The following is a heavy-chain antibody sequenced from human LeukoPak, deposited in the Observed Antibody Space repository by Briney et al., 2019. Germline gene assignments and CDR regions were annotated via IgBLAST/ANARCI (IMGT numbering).Heavy chain of an antibody. CDR3: AKVVSGQLPYYFDY. J-gene: IGHJ4*02. D-gene: IGHD2-2*01. CDR1: GFTFSSYG. CDR2: ISYDGSNK. Sequence: GGSLRLSCAASGFTFSSYGMHWVRQAPGKGLEWVAVISYDGSNKYYADSVKGRFTISRDNSKNTLYLQMNSLRAEDTAVYYCAKVVSGQLPYYFDYWGQGTLVTVPS. V-gene: IGHV3-30*18.